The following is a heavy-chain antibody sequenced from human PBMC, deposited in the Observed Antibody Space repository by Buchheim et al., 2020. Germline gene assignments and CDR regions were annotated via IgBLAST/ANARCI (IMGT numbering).Heavy chain of an antibody. J-gene: IGHJ4*02. V-gene: IGHV3-30-3*01. Sequence: QVQLVESGGGVVQPGRSLRLSCAASGFTFSSYAMHWVRQAPGKGLEWVAVISYDGSNKYYADSVKGRFTISRDNSKNTLYLQMNSLRAEDTAVYYCARDYGSGGYSYGYQLWDLYYFDYWGQGTL. CDR3: ARDYGSGGYSYGYQLWDLYYFDY. CDR1: GFTFSSYA. D-gene: IGHD5-18*01. CDR2: ISYDGSNK.